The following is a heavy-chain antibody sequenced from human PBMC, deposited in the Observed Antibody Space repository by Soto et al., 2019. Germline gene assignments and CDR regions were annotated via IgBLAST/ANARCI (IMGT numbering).Heavy chain of an antibody. J-gene: IGHJ4*02. D-gene: IGHD2-21*02. CDR2: ITGSGATT. V-gene: IGHV3-23*01. CDR1: GFTFSRHA. CDR3: AKEPPYCGGDCYVLHDF. Sequence: EVQLLESGGGLVQPGGSLRLSCAASGFTFSRHAMSWVRQAPGKGLEWVSVITGSGATTYYADSVKGRFTISRDNSKNTLYLQMDSLRAEDTAVYYCAKEPPYCGGDCYVLHDFWRQGTLFTVSS.